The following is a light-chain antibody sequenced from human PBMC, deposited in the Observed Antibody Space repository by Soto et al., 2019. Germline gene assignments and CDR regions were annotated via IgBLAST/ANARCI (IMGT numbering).Light chain of an antibody. CDR1: SGHSSYT. CDR2: LERSGSY. V-gene: IGLV4-60*03. Sequence: QLVLTQSSSASASLGSSVKLTCTLSSGHSSYTIAWHQQQPGKVPRYLMKLERSGSYNKGSGVPDRFSGSSSGADRYLTISNLQSEDEADYYCETWDSNTFVVFGGGTKLTVL. J-gene: IGLJ2*01. CDR3: ETWDSNTFVV.